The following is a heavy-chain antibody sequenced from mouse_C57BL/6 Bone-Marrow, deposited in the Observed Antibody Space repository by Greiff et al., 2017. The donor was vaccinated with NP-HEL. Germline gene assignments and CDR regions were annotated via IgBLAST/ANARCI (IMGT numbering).Heavy chain of an antibody. CDR3: ARTVSWLRAMDY. J-gene: IGHJ4*01. CDR2: IDPSDSYT. V-gene: IGHV1-50*01. CDR1: GYTFTSYW. Sequence: QVQLQQPGAELVKPGASVKLSCKASGYTFTSYWMQWVKQRPGQGLEWIGEIDPSDSYTNYNQKFKGKATLTVDTSSSTAYMQLSSLTSEDSAVYYCARTVSWLRAMDYWGQGTSVTVSS. D-gene: IGHD2-2*01.